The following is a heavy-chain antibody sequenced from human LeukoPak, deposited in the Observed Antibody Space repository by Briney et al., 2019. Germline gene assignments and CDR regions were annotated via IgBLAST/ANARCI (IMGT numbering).Heavy chain of an antibody. D-gene: IGHD2-15*01. V-gene: IGHV3-53*05. CDR2: VYSGGST. CDR3: AKIRGYSGYDRPDIVVVVGATADY. CDR1: GFTVSSNY. Sequence: GGSLRLSCAASGFTVSSNYMSWVRQAPGKGLEWVSVVYSGGSTYYADSVKGRFTISRDNSKNTLYLQMNSLRAEDTAVYYCAKIRGYSGYDRPDIVVVVGATADYWGQGTLVTVSS. J-gene: IGHJ4*02.